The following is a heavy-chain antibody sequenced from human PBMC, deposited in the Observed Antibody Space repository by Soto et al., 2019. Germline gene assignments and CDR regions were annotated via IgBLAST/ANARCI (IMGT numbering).Heavy chain of an antibody. CDR2: IWYDGSNK. D-gene: IGHD2-15*01. V-gene: IGHV3-33*08. J-gene: IGHJ6*02. CDR1: GFTFSSYG. CDR3: ASLSVGGSSYYYGMDV. Sequence: VQLLESGGGLVQPGGSLRLSCEVSGFTFSSYGMNWVRQAPGKGLEWVAVIWYDGSNKYYADSVKGRFTISRDNSKNTLYLQMNSLRAEDTAVYYCASLSVGGSSYYYGMDVWGQGTTVTVSS.